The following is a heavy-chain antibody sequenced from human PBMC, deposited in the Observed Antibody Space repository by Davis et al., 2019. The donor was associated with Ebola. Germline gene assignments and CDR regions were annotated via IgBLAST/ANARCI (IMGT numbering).Heavy chain of an antibody. D-gene: IGHD3-3*01. CDR1: GGSISSYS. V-gene: IGHV4-30-2*01. J-gene: IGHJ5*02. CDR3: ARGYYDGRGWFDP. CDR2: IYHSGST. Sequence: LRLSCTVSGGSISSYSWSWIRQPPGKGLEWIGYIYHSGSTYYNPSLKSRVTISVDRSKNQFSLKLSSVTAADTAVYYCARGYYDGRGWFDPWGQGTLVTVSS.